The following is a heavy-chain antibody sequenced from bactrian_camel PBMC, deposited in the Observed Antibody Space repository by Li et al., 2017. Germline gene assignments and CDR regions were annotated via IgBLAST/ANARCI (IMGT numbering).Heavy chain of an antibody. CDR2: VYFGGGST. Sequence: VQLVESGGDSVQTGGSLRLSCEVAGSRYNRYCMGWFRQRQGNEREGVAFVYFGGGSTYYADSVKGRFTISQDKGKNTAYLLMNSLKPDDSGTYYCARKGDPGHRL. V-gene: IGHV3S40*01. J-gene: IGHJ4*01. CDR1: GSRYNRYC.